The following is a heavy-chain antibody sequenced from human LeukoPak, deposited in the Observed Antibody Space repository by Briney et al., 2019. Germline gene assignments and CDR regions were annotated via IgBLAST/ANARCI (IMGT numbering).Heavy chain of an antibody. Sequence: SETLSLTCTVSGGSISSGGYYWSWIRQAPGKGLEWIGYIYHSGSTYYNPSLKSRVTISVDRSKNQFSLKLSSVTAADTAVYYCARGERAYGPGYFDYWGQGTLVTVSS. V-gene: IGHV4-30-2*01. D-gene: IGHD3-16*01. J-gene: IGHJ4*02. CDR3: ARGERAYGPGYFDY. CDR2: IYHSGST. CDR1: GGSISSGGYY.